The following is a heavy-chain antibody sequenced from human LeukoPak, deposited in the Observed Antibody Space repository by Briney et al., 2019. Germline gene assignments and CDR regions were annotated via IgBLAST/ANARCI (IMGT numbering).Heavy chain of an antibody. CDR2: IYYSGST. CDR1: GGSISSHY. Sequence: SETLSLTCTVSGGSISSHYWSWIRQPPGKGLEWIGYIYYSGSTNYNPSLKSRVTISVDTSKNQFSLKLSSVTAADTAVYYCASPGREGLYYFDYWGQGTLVTVSS. V-gene: IGHV4-59*11. D-gene: IGHD3-10*01. J-gene: IGHJ4*02. CDR3: ASPGREGLYYFDY.